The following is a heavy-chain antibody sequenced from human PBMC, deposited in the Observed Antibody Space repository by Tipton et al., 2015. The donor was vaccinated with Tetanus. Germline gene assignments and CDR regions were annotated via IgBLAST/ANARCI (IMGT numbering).Heavy chain of an antibody. Sequence: SLRLSCAASGFTFSSFGMHWVRQAPGKGLEWVALIWYDGSNKNYADSVKGRFTISRDNSKNTLYLQMNSLSAEDTAVYYCARDIAVVRARDWYFDVWGRGTLVTVSS. CDR2: IWYDGSNK. CDR3: ARDIAVVRARDWYFDV. CDR1: GFTFSSFG. D-gene: IGHD2-2*01. V-gene: IGHV3-33*08. J-gene: IGHJ2*01.